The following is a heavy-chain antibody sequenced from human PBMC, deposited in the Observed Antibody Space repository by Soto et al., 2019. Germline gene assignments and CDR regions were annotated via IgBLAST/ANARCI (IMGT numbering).Heavy chain of an antibody. V-gene: IGHV2-5*02. CDR3: VHSPSSGYNHIRWCDP. J-gene: IGHJ5*02. D-gene: IGHD3-22*01. CDR2: IYWDEDK. Sequence: QITLKESGPMLVKPTQTLTLTCTFSGFALSTSAVGVGWIRQPPGKALEWLALIYWDEDKRYSPSLKSRLTITEDTSTNQVVLTMTNMDPVDTATYYCVHSPSSGYNHIRWCDPWGQGALVTVSS. CDR1: GFALSTSAVG.